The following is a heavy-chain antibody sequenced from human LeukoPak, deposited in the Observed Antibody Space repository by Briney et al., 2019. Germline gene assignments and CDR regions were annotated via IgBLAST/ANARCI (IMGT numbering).Heavy chain of an antibody. CDR1: GGSIRSGSYY. Sequence: SETLSRTCTVSGGSIRSGSYYWTWIRQPAGKGLEWIGRTFIGESPKYNASLESRVTISLDTSKNQFSLIVKSVTAADTAVYYCARSRDRSCGRDSCYVDLQATWGQGTLVTVSS. J-gene: IGHJ4*02. CDR3: ARSRDRSCGRDSCYVDLQAT. D-gene: IGHD2-2*01. CDR2: TFIGESP. V-gene: IGHV4-61*02.